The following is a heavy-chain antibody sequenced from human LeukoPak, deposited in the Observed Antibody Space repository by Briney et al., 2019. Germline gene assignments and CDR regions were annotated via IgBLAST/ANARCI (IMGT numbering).Heavy chain of an antibody. CDR2: ISAYNGNT. V-gene: IGHV1-18*01. CDR1: GYTFTSYG. D-gene: IGHD3-10*01. J-gene: IGHJ4*02. Sequence: ASVKVSCKASGYTFTSYGISWVRQAPGQGLEWMGWISAYNGNTNYAQKLQGRVTITRDTSASTAYMELSSLRSEDTAVYYCARGVSGDPTWDYWGQGTLVTVSS. CDR3: ARGVSGDPTWDY.